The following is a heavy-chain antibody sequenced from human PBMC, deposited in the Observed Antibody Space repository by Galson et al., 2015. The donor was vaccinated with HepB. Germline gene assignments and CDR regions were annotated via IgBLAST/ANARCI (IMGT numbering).Heavy chain of an antibody. CDR2: IGSDGSTR. J-gene: IGHJ4*02. Sequence: SLRLSCAASGFTFSSYAMDWVRQVPGKGLEWVAFIGSDGSTRSYADSVKGRFTISRDKSKNTLYVQMDSLRAEDTTVYYCATGADYCFDYWGQGALVTVSS. CDR1: GFTFSSYA. V-gene: IGHV3-30*02. CDR3: ATGADYCFDY.